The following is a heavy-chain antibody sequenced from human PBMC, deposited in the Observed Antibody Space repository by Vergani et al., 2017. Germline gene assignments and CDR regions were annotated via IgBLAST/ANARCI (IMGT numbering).Heavy chain of an antibody. CDR2: ISGSGGST. CDR3: AKGGEAGFGEFVYYYYGMDV. V-gene: IGHV3-23*01. D-gene: IGHD3-10*01. CDR1: GFTFSSYA. Sequence: VQLLESGGGLVQPGGSLRLSCAASGFTFSSYAMSWVRQAPGKGLEWVSAISGSGGSTYYADTVKGRFTISRDNSKNTLYLQMNGLTAEDTDVDYCAKGGEAGFGEFVYYYYGMDVWGQGTTVTVSS. J-gene: IGHJ6*02.